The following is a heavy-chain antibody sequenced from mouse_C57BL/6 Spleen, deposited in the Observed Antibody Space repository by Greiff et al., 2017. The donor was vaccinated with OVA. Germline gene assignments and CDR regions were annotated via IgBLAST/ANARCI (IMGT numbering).Heavy chain of an antibody. V-gene: IGHV10-1*01. Sequence: VQLVESGGGLVQPKGSLKLSCAASGFSFNTYAMNWVRQAPGKGLEWVARIRSKSNNYATYYADSVKDRFTISRDDSESMLYLQMNNLKTEDTAMYYCVRHERYYGSSVGYAMDYWGQGTSVTVSS. CDR3: VRHERYYGSSVGYAMDY. J-gene: IGHJ4*01. CDR2: IRSKSNNYAT. CDR1: GFSFNTYA. D-gene: IGHD1-1*01.